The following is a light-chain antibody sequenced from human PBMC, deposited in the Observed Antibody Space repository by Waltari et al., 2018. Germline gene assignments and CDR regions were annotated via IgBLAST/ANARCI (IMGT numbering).Light chain of an antibody. CDR1: QSIGRS. Sequence: EIVLTQSPGTLSLSLGDRATLSCRASQSIGRSVVWYQQRPGQAPRLRIYDISRRATGIPGRFSGSGYGTDFSLTISRLEPEDFAGYYCQKYERLPATFGQGTTVEIK. J-gene: IGKJ1*01. CDR2: DIS. V-gene: IGKV3-20*01. CDR3: QKYERLPAT.